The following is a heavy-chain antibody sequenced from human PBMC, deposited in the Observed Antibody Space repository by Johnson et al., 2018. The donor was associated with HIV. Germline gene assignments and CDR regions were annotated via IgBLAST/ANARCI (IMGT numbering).Heavy chain of an antibody. CDR2: INWNGGST. CDR1: GFTFDDYG. D-gene: IGHD2-2*02. CDR3: AKDMGAYQLLYAFDI. V-gene: IGHV3-20*04. J-gene: IGHJ3*02. Sequence: EVQLVESGGGVERRGGSLRLSCAASGFTFDDYGMSWVRQAPGKGLEWVSGINWNGGSTGYADSVKGRFTISRDNSKNTLYLQMNSLRAEDTAVYYCAKDMGAYQLLYAFDIWGQGTMVTVSS.